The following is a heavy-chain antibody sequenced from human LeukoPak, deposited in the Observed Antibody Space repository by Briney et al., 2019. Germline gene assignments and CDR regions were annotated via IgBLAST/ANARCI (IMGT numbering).Heavy chain of an antibody. Sequence: SETLSLTCTVSGGSISSYYWSWIRQPPGKGLERIGYIYYSGSTNYNPSLKSRVTISVDTSKNQFSLKLSSVTAADTAVYYCARSRGGIPYYYYMDVWGKGTTVTVSS. D-gene: IGHD3-16*01. V-gene: IGHV4-59*01. J-gene: IGHJ6*03. CDR3: ARSRGGIPYYYYMDV. CDR1: GGSISSYY. CDR2: IYYSGST.